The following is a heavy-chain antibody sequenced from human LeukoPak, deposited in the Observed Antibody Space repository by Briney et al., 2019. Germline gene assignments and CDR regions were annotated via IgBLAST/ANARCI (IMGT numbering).Heavy chain of an antibody. J-gene: IGHJ5*02. D-gene: IGHD3-10*01. CDR2: IRYDGSNK. CDR3: AKGNKAYYYGSGSYNWFDP. V-gene: IGHV3-30*02. CDR1: GFTFSSYG. Sequence: GGSLRLSCAASGFTFSSYGMHWVRQAPGKGLEWVAFIRYDGSNKYYADSVKGRFTISRDNSKNTLYLQMNSLRAEDTAVYYCAKGNKAYYYGSGSYNWFDPWGQGTLVTVSS.